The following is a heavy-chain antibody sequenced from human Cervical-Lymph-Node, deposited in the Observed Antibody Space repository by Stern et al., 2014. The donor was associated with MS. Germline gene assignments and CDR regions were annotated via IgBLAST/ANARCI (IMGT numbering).Heavy chain of an antibody. CDR1: GGSISSSNW. Sequence: QVQLQESGPGLVKPSGTLSLTCAVSGGSISSSNWWSWVRQPPGKGLEWIGEIYHSGSTNYNPSLKSRVPISVDKSKNQFSLKLSSVTAADTAVYYCARDPGGYDFPYYFDYWGQGTLVTVSS. V-gene: IGHV4-4*02. CDR3: ARDPGGYDFPYYFDY. D-gene: IGHD5-12*01. J-gene: IGHJ4*02. CDR2: IYHSGST.